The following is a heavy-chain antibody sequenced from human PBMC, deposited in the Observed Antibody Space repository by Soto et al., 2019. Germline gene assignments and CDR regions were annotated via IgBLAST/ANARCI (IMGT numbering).Heavy chain of an antibody. V-gene: IGHV3-13*01. CDR3: ARVSSGWYGAFDI. J-gene: IGHJ3*02. D-gene: IGHD6-19*01. CDR1: GFTFSSYD. CDR2: IGTASDT. Sequence: GGSLRLSCAASGFTFSSYDMHWVRQATGKGLEWVSAIGTASDTYYPGSVKGRFTISRENAKNSLYLQMNSLRAGDTAVYYCARVSSGWYGAFDIWGQGTMVTVSS.